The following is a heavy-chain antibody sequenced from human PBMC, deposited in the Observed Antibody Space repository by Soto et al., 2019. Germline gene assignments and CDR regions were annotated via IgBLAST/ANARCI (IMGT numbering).Heavy chain of an antibody. CDR1: GGTSSSYA. J-gene: IGHJ4*02. CDR3: ARGDSNGGYPTS. V-gene: IGHV1-69*13. Sequence: SVKVSCKASGGTSSSYAISWVRQAPGQGLEWMGGIIPIFGTANYAQKFQGRVTITADESTSTAYMELSSLRSEDTAVYYCARGDSNGGYPTSWGQGTLVTVSS. CDR2: IIPIFGTA. D-gene: IGHD4-17*01.